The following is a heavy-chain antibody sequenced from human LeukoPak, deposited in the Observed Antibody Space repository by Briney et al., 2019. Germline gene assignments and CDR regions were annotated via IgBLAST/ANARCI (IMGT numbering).Heavy chain of an antibody. V-gene: IGHV4-39*01. CDR3: ARGPYQGWFDP. CDR2: IYYSGRT. J-gene: IGHJ5*02. CDR1: GGSISSATYY. Sequence: KPLETLSLTCIVSGGSISSATYYWGWIRQPPGKGLEWIGSIYYSGRTYYNPSLKSRVSISADTSKNQFSLKLSSVTAADTAVYYCARGPYQGWFDPWGQGTLVTVSS.